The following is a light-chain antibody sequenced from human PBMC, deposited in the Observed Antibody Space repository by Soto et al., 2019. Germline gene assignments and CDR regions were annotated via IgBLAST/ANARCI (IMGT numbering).Light chain of an antibody. Sequence: DIQMTQSPSTLSASVGDRVTITCRASQSISSWLAWYQQKPGKAPKLLIYKASSLESGVPSRFGGCGSGTEFTLTISSLQPDDFATYYCQQYNSYSLRTFGQGTKV. J-gene: IGKJ1*01. V-gene: IGKV1-5*03. CDR3: QQYNSYSLRT. CDR2: KAS. CDR1: QSISSW.